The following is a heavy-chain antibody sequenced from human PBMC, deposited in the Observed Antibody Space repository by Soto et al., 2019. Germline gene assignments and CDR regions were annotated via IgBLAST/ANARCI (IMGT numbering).Heavy chain of an antibody. CDR2: AYFSGGNT. V-gene: IGHV4-39*01. D-gene: IGHD6-25*01. J-gene: IGHJ4*02. CDR3: AYGSSSAWIDF. Sequence: SETLSLTCSVSGDSMRGYHFYWAWIRQAPGKGLEWIGSAYFSGGNTYYNPSLKSRVSIFVDTSKNEFSLRLTSLTAVDTAVYSCAYGSSSAWIDFWGQGTLVKSPQ. CDR1: GDSMRGYHFY.